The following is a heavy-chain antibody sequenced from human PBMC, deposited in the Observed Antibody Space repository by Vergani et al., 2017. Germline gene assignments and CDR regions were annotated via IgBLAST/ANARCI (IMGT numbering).Heavy chain of an antibody. Sequence: QVQLQESGPGLVKPSQTLSLTGSVSGGSISSGSYYWSWIRQPAGKGLEWIGRIYTSGSTNYNPSLKSRVTMSVDTSKNQFSLNPSSVTAADTAVYYCARGESSTSALYYYYYYMDVWGKGTTVTVSS. J-gene: IGHJ6*03. CDR3: ARGESSTSALYYYYYYMDV. CDR1: GGSISSGSYY. V-gene: IGHV4-61*02. D-gene: IGHD2-2*01. CDR2: IYTSGST.